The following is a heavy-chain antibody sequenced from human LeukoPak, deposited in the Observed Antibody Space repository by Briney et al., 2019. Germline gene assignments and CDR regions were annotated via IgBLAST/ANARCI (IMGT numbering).Heavy chain of an antibody. Sequence: SETLSLTCTVSGGSISSYYWSWIRQPPGKGLEWIGYIYYSGSTNYNPSLKSRVTISVDTSKNQFSLKLSSVTAADTAVYYCARERNDQQSYFDYWGQGTLVTVSS. V-gene: IGHV4-59*01. D-gene: IGHD1-1*01. J-gene: IGHJ4*02. CDR3: ARERNDQQSYFDY. CDR1: GGSISSYY. CDR2: IYYSGST.